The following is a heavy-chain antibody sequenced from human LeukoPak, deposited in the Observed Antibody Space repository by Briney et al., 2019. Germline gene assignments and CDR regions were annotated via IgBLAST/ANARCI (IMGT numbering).Heavy chain of an antibody. CDR1: GFTFSGYA. CDR3: ARDHTSQYQLLYPYYYYYYGMDV. V-gene: IGHV3-23*01. Sequence: GGSLRLSCVASGFTFSGYALSWVRQAPGKGLEWVSAISGSGENTYYADSVKGRFTISRDNAKNSLYLQMNSLRAEDTAVYYCARDHTSQYQLLYPYYYYYYGMDVWGQGTTVTVSS. J-gene: IGHJ6*02. CDR2: ISGSGENT. D-gene: IGHD2-2*02.